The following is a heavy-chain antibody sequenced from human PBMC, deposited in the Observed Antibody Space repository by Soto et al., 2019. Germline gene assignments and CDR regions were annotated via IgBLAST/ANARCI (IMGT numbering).Heavy chain of an antibody. J-gene: IGHJ4*02. CDR3: ARAGINMVKFDY. V-gene: IGHV4-59*01. D-gene: IGHD5-18*01. CDR2: IYYSGST. Sequence: SETLSLTCTVSGGSINSYFWSWIRQSPGKGLDWIGHIYYSGSTSYSPSLKSRVSISVDTSKNQFSLEVHSVTAANTSVYYCARAGINMVKFDYWGQVTQVTVSS. CDR1: GGSINSYF.